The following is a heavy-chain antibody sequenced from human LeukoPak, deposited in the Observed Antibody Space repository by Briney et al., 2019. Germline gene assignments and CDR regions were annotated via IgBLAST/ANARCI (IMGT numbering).Heavy chain of an antibody. J-gene: IGHJ4*02. Sequence: GGSLRLSCAASGFTFSSYWMHWVRQAPGKGLVWVSRINSDGSSTSYADSVKGRFTISRDNSKNTLYLQMNSLRAEDTAVYYCAKTRWGRYYFDYWGQGTLVTVSS. CDR3: AKTRWGRYYFDY. CDR1: GFTFSSYW. D-gene: IGHD2-21*02. CDR2: INSDGSST. V-gene: IGHV3-74*01.